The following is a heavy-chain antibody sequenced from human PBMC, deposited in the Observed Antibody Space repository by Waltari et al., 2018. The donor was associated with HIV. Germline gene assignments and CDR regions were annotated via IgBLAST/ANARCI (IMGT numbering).Heavy chain of an antibody. CDR3: ARERRVRRRSKPTISMSNWFEP. CDR1: GYLFLSYG. Sequence: QVQLVPPVSLLTTPGAALKVSCKTSGYLFLSYGIHWIRQAPGHGLECMGLISPSSGSPIYSPDFTGRFVFSGHTTVNTTFLEIFGLKTEDTATYYCARERRVRRRSKPTISMSNWFEPWGQGTLITVS. V-gene: IGHV7-4-1*01. D-gene: IGHD3-22*01. CDR2: ISPSSGSP. J-gene: IGHJ5*01.